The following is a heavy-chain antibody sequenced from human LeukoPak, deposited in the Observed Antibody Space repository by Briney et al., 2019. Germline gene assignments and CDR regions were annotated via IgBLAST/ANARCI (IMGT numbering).Heavy chain of an antibody. Sequence: GGSLRLSCAASGFTFSIYEMNWVRQAAGKGLEWLSYISSSGSTIFYADSVKGRFTISRDNAKNSLSLQMNSLRPEDTAVYYCARETVSTLFDYWGQGTLVTVSS. D-gene: IGHD2-2*01. CDR2: ISSSGSTI. J-gene: IGHJ4*02. V-gene: IGHV3-48*03. CDR1: GFTFSIYE. CDR3: ARETVSTLFDY.